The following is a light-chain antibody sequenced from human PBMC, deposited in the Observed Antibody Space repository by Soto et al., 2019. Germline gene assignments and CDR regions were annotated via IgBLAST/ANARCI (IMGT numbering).Light chain of an antibody. CDR3: QHRKSWPPGDT. CDR1: QSVSSSY. CDR2: GAS. J-gene: IGKJ5*01. Sequence: EIVLTQSPGTLSLSPGERATLSCRASQSVSSSYLAWYQQKPGQAPRLLIYGASSRATGIPDRFSGSGSGTDFTLTMRRLEHEDSAVYSCQHRKSWPPGDTFGQGTRLELK. V-gene: IGKV3D-20*02.